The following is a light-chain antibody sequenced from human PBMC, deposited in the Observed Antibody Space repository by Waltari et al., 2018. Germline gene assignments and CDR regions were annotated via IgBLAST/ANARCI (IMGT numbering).Light chain of an antibody. CDR3: SSYTSSSTLV. CDR2: EAS. J-gene: IGLJ3*02. Sequence: QSALTQPASVSGSPGQSITISCTGTSSDVGSYNLVPWYQQHPGKAPKLMIYEASKRPSGVSNRFSGSKSGNTASLTISGLRAEDEADYYCSSYTSSSTLVFGGGTKLTVL. CDR1: SSDVGSYNL. V-gene: IGLV2-23*01.